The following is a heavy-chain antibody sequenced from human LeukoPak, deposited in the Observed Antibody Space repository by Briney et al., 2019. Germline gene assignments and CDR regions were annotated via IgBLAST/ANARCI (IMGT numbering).Heavy chain of an antibody. D-gene: IGHD1-26*01. CDR1: GFTFSSYW. Sequence: GGSLRLSCAASGFTFSSYWMSWVRQAPGKGLEWVANIEYDGSEKYYVDSVKGRFTISRDNAKNSLYLQMNSLRAEDTAVYYCARFWGTSGSYHFDYWGQGTLVTVSS. V-gene: IGHV3-7*01. CDR2: IEYDGSEK. CDR3: ARFWGTSGSYHFDY. J-gene: IGHJ4*02.